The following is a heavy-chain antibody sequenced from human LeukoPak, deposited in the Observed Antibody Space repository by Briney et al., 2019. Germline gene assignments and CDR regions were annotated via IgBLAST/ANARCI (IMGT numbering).Heavy chain of an antibody. CDR1: GLTFSNAW. D-gene: IGHD2-21*02. V-gene: IGHV3-15*01. CDR3: TTAVRVTGFDY. Sequence: GGSLRLSCAASGLTFSNAWMSWVRQAPGKGLEWVGHIKRKSDGGTTDYAAPVKGRFTISRDDSKNTLYLQMNSLKTEDTAVYYCTTAVRVTGFDYWGQGTLVTVSS. J-gene: IGHJ4*02. CDR2: IKRKSDGGTT.